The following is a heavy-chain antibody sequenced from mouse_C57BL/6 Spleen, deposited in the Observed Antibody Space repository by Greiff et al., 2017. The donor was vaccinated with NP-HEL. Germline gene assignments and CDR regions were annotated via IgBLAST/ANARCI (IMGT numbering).Heavy chain of an antibody. Sequence: VQLQQSGAELVKPGASVKLSCKASGYTFTAYTIHWVKQRSGHGLEWIGCFYLCSGSIKYNEKFKGKATLTAHKSSSTDSMELISLTSDDSAVYFCARHEEKGRTTVVATFDYWGQGTTLTVSA. J-gene: IGHJ2*01. V-gene: IGHV1-62-2*01. CDR1: GYTFTAYT. D-gene: IGHD1-1*01. CDR2: FYLCSGSI. CDR3: ARHEEKGRTTVVATFDY.